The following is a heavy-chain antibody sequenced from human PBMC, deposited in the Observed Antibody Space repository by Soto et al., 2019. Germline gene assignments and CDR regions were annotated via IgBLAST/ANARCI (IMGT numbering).Heavy chain of an antibody. CDR3: ASQGDYDSSGYYLDY. J-gene: IGHJ4*02. Sequence: SETLSLTCAVSGGSISSGGYSWSWIRQPPGKGLEWIGYIYRSGSTYYNPSLKSRVTISVDRSKNQFSLKLSSVTAADTAVYYCASQGDYDSSGYYLDYWGQGTLVTVSS. CDR1: GGSISSGGYS. V-gene: IGHV4-30-2*01. D-gene: IGHD3-22*01. CDR2: IYRSGST.